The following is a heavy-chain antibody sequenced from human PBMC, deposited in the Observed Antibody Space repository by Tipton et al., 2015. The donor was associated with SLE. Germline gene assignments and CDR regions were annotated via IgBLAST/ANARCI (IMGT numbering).Heavy chain of an antibody. V-gene: IGHV4-34*01. CDR1: GGSFSGYY. J-gene: IGHJ3*02. D-gene: IGHD3-3*01. CDR3: ARGDELEWLPNDAFDI. Sequence: TLSLTCAVYGGSFSGYYWSWIRQPPGEGLEWIGEINHSGSTNYNPSLKSRVTISVDTSKNQFSLKLSSVTAADTAVYYCARGDELEWLPNDAFDIWGQGTMVTVSS. CDR2: INHSGST.